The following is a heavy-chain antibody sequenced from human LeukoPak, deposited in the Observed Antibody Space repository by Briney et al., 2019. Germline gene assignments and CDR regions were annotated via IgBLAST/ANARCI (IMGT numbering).Heavy chain of an antibody. V-gene: IGHV4-38-2*02. CDR2: IYHTGTA. CDR3: ARLEGSGSYYPRYFDY. D-gene: IGHD3-10*01. Sequence: SETLSLTCTVSGGSLSSPYYWGWIRQPPGKGLEWIGSIYHTGTAYYNPSLRSRVAMSVDTSKNQFSLNLSSVTAADTAVYYCARLEGSGSYYPRYFDYWGQGTLVTVSS. J-gene: IGHJ4*02. CDR1: GGSLSSPYY.